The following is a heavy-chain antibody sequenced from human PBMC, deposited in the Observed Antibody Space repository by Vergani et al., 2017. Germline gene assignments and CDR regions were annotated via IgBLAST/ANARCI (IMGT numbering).Heavy chain of an antibody. CDR1: GGSISSSSYY. CDR2: IYYSGST. J-gene: IGHJ6*02. CDR3: ARQYCGGDCYRPDYYYYGMDV. D-gene: IGHD2-21*02. Sequence: QLQLQESGPGLVKPSETLSLTCTVSGGSISSSSYYWGWIRQPPGKGLEWIGTIYYSGSTYYNPSLKSRVTISVDTSKNQLSLKLSSVTAADTAVYYCARQYCGGDCYRPDYYYYGMDVWGQGTTVTVSS. V-gene: IGHV4-39*01.